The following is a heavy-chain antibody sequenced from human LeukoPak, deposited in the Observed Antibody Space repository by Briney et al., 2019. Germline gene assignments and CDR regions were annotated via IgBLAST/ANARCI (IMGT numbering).Heavy chain of an antibody. J-gene: IGHJ6*04. D-gene: IGHD3-10*02. V-gene: IGHV3-7*01. CDR3: AGLGITLIGGV. CDR2: KKEDGGEK. CDR1: GFTFTVYG. Sequence: GGSLRLSCAAYGFTFTVYGMSWVRQAPGKGLEWVANKKEDGGEKYYVDSVKGRFTISRDNAKNSLYLQMNSLRAEDTAFYYCAGLGITLIGGVWGKGTTVTISS.